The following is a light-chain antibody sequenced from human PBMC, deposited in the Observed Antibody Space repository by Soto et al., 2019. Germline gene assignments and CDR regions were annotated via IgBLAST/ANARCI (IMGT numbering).Light chain of an antibody. CDR2: DAS. J-gene: IGKJ4*01. CDR3: QQSYSTLFT. Sequence: DIQMTQSPSSLSASVGNRVTITCQASQDIATYLNWYQQKPGKAPNLLIYDASNLETGVPSRFSGSGSGTDFTLTISSLQPEDFATYYCQQSYSTLFTFGGGTKVDIK. V-gene: IGKV1-39*01. CDR1: QDIATY.